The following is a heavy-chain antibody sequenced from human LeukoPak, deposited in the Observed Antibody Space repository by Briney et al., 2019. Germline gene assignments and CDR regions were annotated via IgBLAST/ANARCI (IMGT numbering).Heavy chain of an antibody. Sequence: SQTLSLTCTVSGGSISSGDYYWSWIRQPPGKGLEWIGYIYYSGSTYYNPSLKSRVTISVDTSKNQFSLKLSSVTAADTAVYYCARDIVVVPAALGGFDPWGQRTLVTVSS. CDR2: IYYSGST. CDR1: GGSISSGDYY. D-gene: IGHD2-2*01. J-gene: IGHJ5*02. CDR3: ARDIVVVPAALGGFDP. V-gene: IGHV4-30-4*01.